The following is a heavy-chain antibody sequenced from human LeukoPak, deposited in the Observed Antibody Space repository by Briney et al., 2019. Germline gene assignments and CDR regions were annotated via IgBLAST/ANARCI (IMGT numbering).Heavy chain of an antibody. J-gene: IGHJ4*02. D-gene: IGHD3-9*01. Sequence: GGSLRLSCTASGFTFGDYAMSWVRQAPGKGLEWIGFIRSKAYGGTTEYAASVKGRFTISRDDSKSTAYLQMNSLRAEDTAVFYCQEEDGIRYFDWSHFDYWGQGTLVTVSS. CDR1: GFTFGDYA. V-gene: IGHV3-49*04. CDR3: QEEDGIRYFDWSHFDY. CDR2: IRSKAYGGTT.